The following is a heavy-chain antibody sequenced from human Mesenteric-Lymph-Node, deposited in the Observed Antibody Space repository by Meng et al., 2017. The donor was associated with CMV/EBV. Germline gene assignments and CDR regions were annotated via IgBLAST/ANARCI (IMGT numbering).Heavy chain of an antibody. V-gene: IGHV3-11*01. CDR3: TRDPRNKGFDP. J-gene: IGHJ5*02. CDR2: INGGGYAT. CDR1: GFTVSAYY. Sequence: SCAASGFTVSAYYMHWVRQAPGKGLEWLGCINGGGYATFYADSVKGRFTVSRDNAQNSLFLQMNSLRDEDTAVYYCTRDPRNKGFDPWGQGTLVTVSS.